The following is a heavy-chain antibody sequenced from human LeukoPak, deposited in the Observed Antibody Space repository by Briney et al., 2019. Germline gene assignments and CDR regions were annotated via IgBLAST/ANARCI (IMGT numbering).Heavy chain of an antibody. D-gene: IGHD2-15*01. CDR2: IYYSGST. Sequence: SETLSLTCTVSGGSISSYYWSWIRQPPGKGLEWIGYIYYSGSTNYNPSLKSRVTISVDTSKNQFSLKLSSVTAADTAVYYCARGGSGLAPCSGGSCPFDYWGQGTLVTVSS. V-gene: IGHV4-59*01. J-gene: IGHJ4*02. CDR3: ARGGSGLAPCSGGSCPFDY. CDR1: GGSISSYY.